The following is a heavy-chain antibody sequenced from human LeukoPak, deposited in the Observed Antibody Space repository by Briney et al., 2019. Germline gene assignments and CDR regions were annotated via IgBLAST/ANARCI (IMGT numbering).Heavy chain of an antibody. V-gene: IGHV1-2*02. J-gene: IGHJ4*02. CDR2: INPNSGGA. D-gene: IGHD4-23*01. Sequence: ASVKVSCKVSGYTFTVYYMHWVRQAPGQGLEWLGWINPNSGGANYAQNFQGRVTMTRDTSISTAYMELSRLRSDDTAVYYCARDQGHGGNSWDYWGQGTLVTVSS. CDR3: ARDQGHGGNSWDY. CDR1: GYTFTVYY.